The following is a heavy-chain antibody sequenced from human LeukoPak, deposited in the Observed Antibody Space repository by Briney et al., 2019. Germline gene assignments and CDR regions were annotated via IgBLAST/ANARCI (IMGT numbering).Heavy chain of an antibody. V-gene: IGHV4-39*01. CDR2: IYYSVST. CDR3: ARHGDGVLRYFDWLGPGDY. CDR1: GGSISSSSYY. J-gene: IGHJ4*02. Sequence: PSETLSLTCTVSGGSISSSSYYWGCLRQAPGQGLEWIGSIYYSVSTYYNPSLKSRVTISVDTSKNQFSLKLSSVTAADTAVYYCARHGDGVLRYFDWLGPGDYWGQGTLVTVSS. D-gene: IGHD3-9*01.